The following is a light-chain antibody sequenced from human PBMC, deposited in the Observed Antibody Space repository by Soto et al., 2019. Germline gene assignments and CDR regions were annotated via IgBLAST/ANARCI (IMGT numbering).Light chain of an antibody. CDR2: GAS. Sequence: DIVLTQSPGTLSLSPGERATLSCRASQSVSSSYLAWYQQKPGQAPRLLIYGASSRATGIPDRFSGRGSGTDFTLTISRLEPEDFAVYYCQQYGSSHPMYTFGQGTKLEIK. CDR1: QSVSSSY. J-gene: IGKJ2*01. CDR3: QQYGSSHPMYT. V-gene: IGKV3-20*01.